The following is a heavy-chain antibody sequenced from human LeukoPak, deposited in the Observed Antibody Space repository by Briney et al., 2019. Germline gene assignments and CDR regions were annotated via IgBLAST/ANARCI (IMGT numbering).Heavy chain of an antibody. CDR3: ARRSAVAGTLDY. CDR1: GFTFSSYS. D-gene: IGHD6-19*01. V-gene: IGHV3-21*01. CDR2: ISTSSSYI. J-gene: IGHJ4*02. Sequence: GGSPRLSCAASGFTFSSYSMNWVRQAPGKGLEWVSSISTSSSYINYADSVKGRFTISRDNAKNTLYLQLSSLRAEDTAVYYCARRSAVAGTLDYWGQGTLVTVSS.